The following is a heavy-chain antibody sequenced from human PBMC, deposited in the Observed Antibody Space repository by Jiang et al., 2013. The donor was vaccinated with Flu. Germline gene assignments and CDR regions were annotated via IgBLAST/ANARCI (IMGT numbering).Heavy chain of an antibody. CDR3: ARSGYSYEPTGGFDY. D-gene: IGHD5-18*01. CDR2: IKQDGSEK. J-gene: IGHJ4*02. Sequence: VQLVESGGGLVQPGGSLRLSCAASGFTFSSYWMSWVRQAPGKGLEWVANIKQDGSEKYYVDSVKGRFTISRDNAKNSLYLQMNSLRAEDTAVYYCARSGYSYEPTGGFDYVGPGEPWSPSP. CDR1: GFTFSSYW. V-gene: IGHV3-7*03.